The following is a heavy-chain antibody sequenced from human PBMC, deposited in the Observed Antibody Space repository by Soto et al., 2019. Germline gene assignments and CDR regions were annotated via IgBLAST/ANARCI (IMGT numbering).Heavy chain of an antibody. CDR1: GFTFSSYW. D-gene: IGHD3-16*01. CDR3: TRDIGGRGAY. V-gene: IGHV3-74*01. CDR2: INEYGSVI. J-gene: IGHJ4*02. Sequence: DVQLVESGGGLVRPGGSLRLSCAASGFTFSSYWMHWVRQVPGKGLVRVSRINEYGSVINYADSVKGRFTIFRDNSKNTLYLEMNSLRAEDAAVYYCTRDIGGRGAYWGQGTLVTVSS.